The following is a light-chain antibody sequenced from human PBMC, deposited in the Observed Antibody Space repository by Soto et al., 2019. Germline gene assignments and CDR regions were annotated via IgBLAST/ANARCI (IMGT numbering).Light chain of an antibody. J-gene: IGKJ2*01. CDR3: QQYYNTPYT. Sequence: EIVMTQSPVTLSVSPGERATLSCRASQSVSSNLAWYQQKPGQAPSLLIYGAFTRATGIPARFSGTGSGTEFTLTISSLQAGDEAIYHCQQYYNTPYTFGQGTTLEIK. V-gene: IGKV3-15*01. CDR1: QSVSSN. CDR2: GAF.